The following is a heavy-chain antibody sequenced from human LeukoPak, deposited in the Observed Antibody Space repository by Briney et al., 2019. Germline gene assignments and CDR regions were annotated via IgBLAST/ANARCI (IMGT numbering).Heavy chain of an antibody. J-gene: IGHJ4*02. V-gene: IGHV4-59*12. D-gene: IGHD1-26*01. CDR2: IYHSGST. Sequence: NASETLSLTCTVSGGSISSYYWSWIRQPPGKGLEWIGYIYHSGSTYYNPSLKSRVTISVDRSKNQFSLKLSSVTAADTAVYYCASGREYFDYWGQGTLVTVSS. CDR3: ASGREYFDY. CDR1: GGSISSYY.